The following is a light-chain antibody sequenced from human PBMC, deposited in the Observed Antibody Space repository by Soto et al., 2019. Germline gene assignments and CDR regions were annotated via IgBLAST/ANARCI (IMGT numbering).Light chain of an antibody. CDR1: QAIRNN. CDR3: QKYFSVPFT. CDR2: AAS. V-gene: IGKV1-27*01. J-gene: IGKJ3*01. Sequence: DIQMTQSPLSLSASAGDKVTITCRASQAIRNNLAWYQQKPGKVPTLLIYAASTLQSGVPSRFSGSGSGTDFTLTFSSLQPEDVATYYCQKYFSVPFTFGPGTKVEIK.